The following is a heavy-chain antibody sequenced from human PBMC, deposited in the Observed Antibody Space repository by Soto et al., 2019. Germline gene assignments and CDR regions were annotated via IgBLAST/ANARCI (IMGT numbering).Heavy chain of an antibody. Sequence: QVQLVQSGAEVKKPGSSVKVSCKASGGTFSSYAISWVRQAPGQGLEWMAGMIPVFGSTHYTKKFQGRVTVTADESTSTAYLDVSSLTSEDTAVYYCARRGESGSWSSDYYFYMDVWGQGTTVIVSS. CDR3: ARRGESGSWSSDYYFYMDV. CDR2: MIPVFGST. V-gene: IGHV1-69*01. CDR1: GGTFSSYA. J-gene: IGHJ6*02. D-gene: IGHD6-13*01.